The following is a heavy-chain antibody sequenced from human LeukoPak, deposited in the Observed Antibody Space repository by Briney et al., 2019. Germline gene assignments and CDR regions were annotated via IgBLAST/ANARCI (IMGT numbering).Heavy chain of an antibody. D-gene: IGHD1-26*01. Sequence: GGSLRLSCAASGFTFSDYYMGWMRQAPGKGLEWVSYISSSGTTIYYADSVKGRFTISRDNAKNSLYLRMNSLRAEDTAVLYCARARGSYSFDYWGQGTLATVSS. CDR1: GFTFSDYY. CDR2: ISSSGTTI. V-gene: IGHV3-11*01. J-gene: IGHJ4*02. CDR3: ARARGSYSFDY.